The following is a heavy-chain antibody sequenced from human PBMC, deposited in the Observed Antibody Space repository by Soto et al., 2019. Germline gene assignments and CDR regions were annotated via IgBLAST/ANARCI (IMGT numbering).Heavy chain of an antibody. CDR2: IYDGGST. CDR3: TRGPSGDKVDY. CDR1: GGSISSCGYY. V-gene: IGHV4-30-4*08. D-gene: IGHD7-27*01. J-gene: IGHJ4*02. Sequence: PSETLSLTCTVSGGSISSCGYYWSWIRQHPGKGLEWIGYIYDGGSTYSNPSLKSRVTVSIDTSKNQFSLQLSSMSAADTAVYYCTRGPSGDKVDYWGQGTLVTVSS.